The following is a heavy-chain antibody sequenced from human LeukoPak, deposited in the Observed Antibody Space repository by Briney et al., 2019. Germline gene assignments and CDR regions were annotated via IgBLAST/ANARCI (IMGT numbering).Heavy chain of an antibody. V-gene: IGHV1-69*13. D-gene: IGHD6-6*01. CDR1: GGTFSSYA. Sequence: GASVKVSCKASGGTFSSYAISWVRQAPGQGLEWMGGIIPIFGTANYAQKFQGRVTITADESTSTAYMELSSLRSEDTAVYYCARVGEKSIAARGYYYYYMDVWGKGTTVTVSS. CDR3: ARVGEKSIAARGYYYYYMDV. J-gene: IGHJ6*03. CDR2: IIPIFGTA.